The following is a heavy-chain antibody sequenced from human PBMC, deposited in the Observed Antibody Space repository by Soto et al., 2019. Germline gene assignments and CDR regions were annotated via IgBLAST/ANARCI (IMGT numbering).Heavy chain of an antibody. J-gene: IGHJ6*02. D-gene: IGHD1-26*01. V-gene: IGHV1-69*17. CDR2: VIPMSGIA. CDR3: ARDPSQVREGYYHGMDV. CDR1: GDTFRRYA. Sequence: QEQLVQSGAEVKKPGSSVKVSCKASGDTFRRYAITWVRQAPGQGLEWMGGVIPMSGIANSAQKFQGRVTITADKSTSTAYMELTSLISEDTAVYYCARDPSQVREGYYHGMDVWGQGTTVTVFS.